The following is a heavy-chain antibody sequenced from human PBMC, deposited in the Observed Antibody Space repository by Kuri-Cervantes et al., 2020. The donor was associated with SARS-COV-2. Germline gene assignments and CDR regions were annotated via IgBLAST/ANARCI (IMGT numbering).Heavy chain of an antibody. D-gene: IGHD2-21*01. CDR2: ISNDGSNK. CDR1: GFTFSTCA. CDR3: ARERVGVPDY. V-gene: IGHV3-30-3*01. J-gene: IGHJ4*02. Sequence: GESLKISCAASGFTFSTCAMHWVRQVPGKGLEWVAVISNDGSNKNYTDSVKGRFTISRDNSKNTLYLQMNSLRTEDTAVFYCARERVGVPDYWGQGTLVTVSS.